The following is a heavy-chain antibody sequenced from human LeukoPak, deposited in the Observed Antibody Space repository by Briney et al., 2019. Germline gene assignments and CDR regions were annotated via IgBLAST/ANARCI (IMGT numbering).Heavy chain of an antibody. CDR1: GGSISSYY. CDR2: IYYSGST. CDR3: ARNTYYYGSGSYYFDY. V-gene: IGHV4-59*01. D-gene: IGHD3-10*01. J-gene: IGHJ4*02. Sequence: SGTLSLTCAVSGGSISSYYWSWIRQPPGKGLEWIGYIYYSGSTNYNPSLKSRVTISVDTSKNQFSLKLSSVTAADTAVYYCARNTYYYGSGSYYFDYWGQGTLVTVSS.